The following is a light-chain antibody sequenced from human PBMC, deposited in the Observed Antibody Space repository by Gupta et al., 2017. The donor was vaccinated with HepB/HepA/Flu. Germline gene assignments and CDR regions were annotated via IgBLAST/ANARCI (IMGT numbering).Light chain of an antibody. CDR2: LAS. CDR1: QSLLHGNGYIY. V-gene: IGKV2-28*01. J-gene: IGKJ2*03. Sequence: DSVMTQSPLSLPVTPVEPASISCRSSQSLLHGNGYIYVDWYLQKTGQSTQLLIYLASNRASGVPDRFSGSGSGTDFTLKISRVEAEDVGIYYCMQALQSPSFGQGTRLEIK. CDR3: MQALQSPS.